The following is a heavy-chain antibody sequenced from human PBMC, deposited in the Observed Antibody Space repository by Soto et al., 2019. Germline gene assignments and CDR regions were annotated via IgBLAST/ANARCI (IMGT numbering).Heavy chain of an antibody. CDR1: GYTFTTQT. CDR2: INAGNGDT. Sequence: QVHLAQSGAEVKKPGASVKVSCKASGYTFTTQTIHWVRQAPGQRLEWMGWINAGNGDTKNSQKFQARVTITRDTSASTAYMELSSLRSEDTAVYYCAREQIEVVAAGMTEYYYYSMDVWGRGTTVTVSS. J-gene: IGHJ6*03. D-gene: IGHD2-2*01. CDR3: AREQIEVVAAGMTEYYYYSMDV. V-gene: IGHV1-3*01.